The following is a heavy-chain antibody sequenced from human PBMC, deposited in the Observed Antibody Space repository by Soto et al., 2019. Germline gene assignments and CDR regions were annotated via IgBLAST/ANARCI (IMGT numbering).Heavy chain of an antibody. J-gene: IGHJ5*02. CDR3: ARDPRAAATGGDNWFDP. CDR1: GYTFTSYG. Sequence: QVQLVQSGAEVKKPGASVKVSCKASGYTFTSYGISWVRQAPGQGLEWMGWISAYNGNTNYAQKLQGRVTMTTDTTTSTAHMELRSLRSDDTAVYYCARDPRAAATGGDNWFDPWGQVTLVTVAS. V-gene: IGHV1-18*01. CDR2: ISAYNGNT. D-gene: IGHD6-13*01.